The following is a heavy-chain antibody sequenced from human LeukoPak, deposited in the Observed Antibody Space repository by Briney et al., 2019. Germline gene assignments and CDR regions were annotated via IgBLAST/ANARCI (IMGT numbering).Heavy chain of an antibody. J-gene: IGHJ4*02. CDR1: GFTFSTYS. CDR3: ARNFWSGYSDY. D-gene: IGHD3-3*01. Sequence: PGGSLRLSCAASGFTFSTYSMNWLRLAPGKGLEWIGSIYYSGSTYYNPSLKSRVTISVDTSKNQFSLKLSSVTAADTAVYYCARNFWSGYSDYWGQGTLVTVSS. CDR2: IYYSGST. V-gene: IGHV4-59*05.